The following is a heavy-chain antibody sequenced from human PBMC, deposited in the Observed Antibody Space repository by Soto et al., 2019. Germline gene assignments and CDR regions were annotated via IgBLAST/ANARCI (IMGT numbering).Heavy chain of an antibody. CDR2: IFSNDEK. D-gene: IGHD5-18*01. J-gene: IGHJ6*02. CDR3: ARFHGYSDSYYYGMDV. Sequence: SGLTLVNPTETLTLTCTVSGFSLSNARMGVSWIRQPPGKALEWLAHIFSNDEKSYSTSLKSRLTISKDTSKSQVVLTMTNMDPVDTATYYCARFHGYSDSYYYGMDVWGQGTTVTVSS. V-gene: IGHV2-26*01. CDR1: GFSLSNARMG.